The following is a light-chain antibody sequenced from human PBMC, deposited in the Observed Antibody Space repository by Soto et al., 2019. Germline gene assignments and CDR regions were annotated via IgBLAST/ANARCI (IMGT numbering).Light chain of an antibody. CDR2: EAS. CDR3: QQYGSLSWT. J-gene: IGKJ1*01. V-gene: IGKV3-11*01. Sequence: ETVLTQSPATLSLSPGERATLSCRASRGISSYLGWYQQKPGQPPRLLIYEASNRATGIPARFSGSGSGTDFTLTISRLEPEDFAVYYCQQYGSLSWTFGQGTKVDIK. CDR1: RGISSY.